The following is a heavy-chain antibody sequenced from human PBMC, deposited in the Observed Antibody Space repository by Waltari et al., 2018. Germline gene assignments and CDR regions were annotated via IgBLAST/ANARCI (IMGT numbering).Heavy chain of an antibody. D-gene: IGHD3-22*01. Sequence: QVQLQESGPGLVKPSETLSLTCAVSGYSISSGYSWGWIRQPPGKGLEWIGSIYHSGSTYYNPSLKSRVTISVDTSKNQFSLKLSSVTAADTAVYYCAREPKYYYDSSGYFDYWGQGTLVTVSS. CDR3: AREPKYYYDSSGYFDY. V-gene: IGHV4-38-2*02. J-gene: IGHJ4*02. CDR2: IYHSGST. CDR1: GYSISSGYS.